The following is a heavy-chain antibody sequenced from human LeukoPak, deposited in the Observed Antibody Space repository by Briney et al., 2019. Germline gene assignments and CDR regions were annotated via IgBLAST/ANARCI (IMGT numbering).Heavy chain of an antibody. CDR2: IYYSGRT. CDR3: ARARVPYAYYFDS. Sequence: SETLSLTCTVSGDSISSYYWSWIRQPPGKGLEWIGYIYYSGRTNYNPSLKSRVTISLDTSKNQFSLRLSSVTPADTAVYYCARARVPYAYYFDSWGQGALVTVSS. V-gene: IGHV4-59*01. CDR1: GDSISSYY. D-gene: IGHD2-2*01. J-gene: IGHJ4*02.